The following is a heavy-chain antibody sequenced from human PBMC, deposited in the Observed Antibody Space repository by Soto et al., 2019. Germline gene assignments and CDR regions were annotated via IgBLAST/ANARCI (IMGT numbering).Heavy chain of an antibody. Sequence: SVKVSCKASGDTFSSYTISWVRQAPGQGLEWMGRIIPILGIASYAQKFQGRVTITADKSTSTAYMELSSLRSEDTAVYYCARNGSEIATNYYYYGMDVWGQGTTVTVSS. V-gene: IGHV1-69*02. J-gene: IGHJ6*02. CDR1: GDTFSSYT. D-gene: IGHD6-13*01. CDR3: ARNGSEIATNYYYYGMDV. CDR2: IIPILGIA.